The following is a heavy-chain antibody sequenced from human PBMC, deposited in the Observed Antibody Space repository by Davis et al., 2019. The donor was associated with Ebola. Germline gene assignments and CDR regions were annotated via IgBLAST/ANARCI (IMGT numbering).Heavy chain of an antibody. CDR3: ARRIARGYFDT. CDR1: GFNFYDYA. CDR2: ISWNSGTI. J-gene: IGHJ2*01. Sequence: GGSLRLSCAASGFNFYDYAMHWVRQPPGKGLEWVSGISWNSGTINYADSVKGRFTISRDNAKNSLYLQMNSLRAEDTAVYYCARRIARGYFDTWGRGILVTVSS. V-gene: IGHV3-9*01. D-gene: IGHD1-26*01.